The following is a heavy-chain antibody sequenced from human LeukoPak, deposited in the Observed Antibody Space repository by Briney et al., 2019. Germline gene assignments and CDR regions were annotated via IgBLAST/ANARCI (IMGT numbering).Heavy chain of an antibody. Sequence: ASVKVSCKASGYTFTSYAMHWVRQAPGQGLEWMGWINPNSGGTNYAQKFQGRVTMTRDTSISTAYMELSRLRSDDTAVYYCASGYSSSWGTGRNWFDPWGQGTLVTVSS. V-gene: IGHV1-2*02. D-gene: IGHD6-13*01. J-gene: IGHJ5*02. CDR3: ASGYSSSWGTGRNWFDP. CDR2: INPNSGGT. CDR1: GYTFTSYA.